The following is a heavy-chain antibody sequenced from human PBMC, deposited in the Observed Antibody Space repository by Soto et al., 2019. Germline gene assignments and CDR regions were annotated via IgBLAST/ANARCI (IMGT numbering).Heavy chain of an antibody. CDR1: GYTFTGYY. J-gene: IGHJ6*03. V-gene: IGHV1-2*04. Sequence: ASVKVSCKASGYTFTGYYMHWVRQAPGQGLERMGWINPNSGGTNYAQKFQGWVTMTRDTSISTAYMELSRLRSDDTAVYYCARGGATWYYYMDVWGKGTTVTVS. CDR3: ARGGATWYYYMDV. CDR2: INPNSGGT.